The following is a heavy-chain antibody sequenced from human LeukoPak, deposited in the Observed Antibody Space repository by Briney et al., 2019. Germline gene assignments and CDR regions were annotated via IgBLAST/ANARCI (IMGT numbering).Heavy chain of an antibody. CDR3: ARGHFYSTLTDY. V-gene: IGHV1-2*02. J-gene: IGHJ4*02. CDR2: INPNSGGT. CDR1: GYTFTSYG. Sequence: GASVKVSCKASGYTFTSYGISWVRQAPGQGLEWMGWINPNSGGTNYAQKFQGRVTMTRDTSISTAYMELSRLRSDDTAVYYCARGHFYSTLTDYWGQGTLVIVSS. D-gene: IGHD2/OR15-2a*01.